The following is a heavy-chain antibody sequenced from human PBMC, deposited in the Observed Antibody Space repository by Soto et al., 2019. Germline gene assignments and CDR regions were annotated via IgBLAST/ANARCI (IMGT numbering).Heavy chain of an antibody. CDR2: INTYNGNT. J-gene: IGHJ3*02. CDR1: GYIFTSYG. CDR3: AREYSSSYGAFDI. V-gene: IGHV1-18*01. Sequence: PSVKVSFKASGYIFTSYGITWVRQAPGQGFEWMGWINTYNGNTNYAQKLQGRVTVTTDTSTNTAYMELRSLRSDDTAMYYCAREYSSSYGAFDIWGQGTKVTVSS. D-gene: IGHD6-19*01.